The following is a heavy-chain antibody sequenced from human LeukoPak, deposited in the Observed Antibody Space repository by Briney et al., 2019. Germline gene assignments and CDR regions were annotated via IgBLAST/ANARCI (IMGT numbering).Heavy chain of an antibody. J-gene: IGHJ3*02. D-gene: IGHD2/OR15-2a*01. CDR1: GYSFPNFW. CDR3: ARPKENNGDAFDI. CDR2: IYPGDSAT. Sequence: GESLKISCQASGYSFPNFWIAWVRQVPGRGLEWMGFIYPGDSATRYSPSFQGQVTISADKSISTAYLQWSSLKASDTAMYYCARPKENNGDAFDIWGQGTMVTVSS. V-gene: IGHV5-51*01.